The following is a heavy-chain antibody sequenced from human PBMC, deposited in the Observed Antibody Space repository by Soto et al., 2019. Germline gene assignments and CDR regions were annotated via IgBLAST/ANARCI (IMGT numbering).Heavy chain of an antibody. CDR2: IYYSGST. D-gene: IGHD3-10*01. CDR1: GGSISSSSYY. CDR3: ARRSWNWYGSGRLDY. Sequence: QLQLQESGPGLVKPSETLSLTCTVSGGSISSSSYYWGWIRQPPGKGLEWIGSIYYSGSTYYNPSLKSRVTISVDTSKNQFSLKLSSVTAADTAVYYCARRSWNWYGSGRLDYWGQGTLVTVSS. V-gene: IGHV4-39*01. J-gene: IGHJ4*02.